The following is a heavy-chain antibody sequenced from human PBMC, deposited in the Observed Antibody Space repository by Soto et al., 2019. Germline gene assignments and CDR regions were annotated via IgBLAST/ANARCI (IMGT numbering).Heavy chain of an antibody. CDR1: GESFSGYY. Sequence: SETLSLTCAVYGESFSGYYWCCIVHPPGQGVEWIGEINRSRSTNYNPSLKSRVTISGATSKNQFSLKLSSVTAADTALYYCAGRITGTARYFDYWGPGTLVTVSS. CDR3: AGRITGTARYFDY. CDR2: INRSRST. V-gene: IGHV4-34*01. J-gene: IGHJ4*02. D-gene: IGHD6-6*01.